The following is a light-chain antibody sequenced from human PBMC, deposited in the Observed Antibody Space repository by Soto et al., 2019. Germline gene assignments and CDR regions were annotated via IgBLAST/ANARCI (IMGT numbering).Light chain of an antibody. CDR1: SSDVGSHNL. V-gene: IGLV2-23*02. Sequence: QSVLTQPAYVSGSPGQAITISCTGTSSDVGSHNLVSWYQQHPGKAPKLMIYEVTKRPSGVSDRFSGSKSGNTASLTISGLQTEDEADYYCCSYVDSSTFRYVFGTGTKVTVL. CDR3: CSYVDSSTFRYV. J-gene: IGLJ1*01. CDR2: EVT.